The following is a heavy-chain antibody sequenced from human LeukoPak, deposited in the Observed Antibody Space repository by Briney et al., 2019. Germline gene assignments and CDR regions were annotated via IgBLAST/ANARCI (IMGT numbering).Heavy chain of an antibody. CDR3: ARGGQEANWGSTRY. J-gene: IGHJ4*02. V-gene: IGHV1-69*02. D-gene: IGHD7-27*01. CDR2: IIPILGLA. CDR1: GGTFSSYT. Sequence: SVKVSCKASGGTFSSYTISWVRQAPGQGLEWMGRIIPILGLANYAQKFQGRVTITADKSTSTAYMELSSLRSEDTAVYYCARGGQEANWGSTRYWGQGTLVTVSS.